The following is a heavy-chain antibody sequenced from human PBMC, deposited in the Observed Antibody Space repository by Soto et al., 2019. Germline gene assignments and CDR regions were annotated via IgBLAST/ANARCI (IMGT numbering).Heavy chain of an antibody. J-gene: IGHJ4*02. V-gene: IGHV4-59*01. CDR2: VYDSGSP. CDR3: ARGVGSSPPRY. Sequence: LSLTCTISGGSISVYYWSWIRQPPGQALEWIGYVYDSGSPYYNPSLRSRVIISADTSKNQISLKLTSATAADTAVYYCARGVGSSPPRYWGRGTLVTVSS. D-gene: IGHD1-26*01. CDR1: GGSISVYY.